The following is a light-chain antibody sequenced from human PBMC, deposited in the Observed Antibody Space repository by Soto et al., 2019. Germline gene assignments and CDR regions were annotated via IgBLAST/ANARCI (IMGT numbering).Light chain of an antibody. CDR2: DAS. V-gene: IGKV3-11*01. J-gene: IGKJ3*01. CDR1: QSVNNY. CDR3: QHRNNRPFS. Sequence: EIVLTQYPATLSLSPGERATLSCRASQSVNNYLAWYQQRPGQAPRLLIYDASNRATGIPARFSGSGSGTDFTLTISSLEPEDFAVYYCQHRNNRPFSFGPGTKVDIK.